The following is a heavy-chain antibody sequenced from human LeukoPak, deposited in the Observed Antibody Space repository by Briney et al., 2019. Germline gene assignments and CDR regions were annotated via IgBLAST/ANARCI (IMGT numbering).Heavy chain of an antibody. J-gene: IGHJ5*02. V-gene: IGHV1-69*05. Sequence: ASVKVSCKASGGTFSSYAISWVRQAPGQGLEWTGGIIPIFGTANYAQKFQGRVTITTDESTSTAYMELSGLRSEDTAVYYCARGITIFGVVILDPWGQGTLVTVSS. CDR2: IIPIFGTA. CDR3: ARGITIFGVVILDP. CDR1: GGTFSSYA. D-gene: IGHD3-3*01.